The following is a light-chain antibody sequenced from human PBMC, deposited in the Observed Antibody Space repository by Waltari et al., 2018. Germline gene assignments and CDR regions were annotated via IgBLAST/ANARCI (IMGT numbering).Light chain of an antibody. Sequence: QSGLTQPASVSGSPGQSITISCTGTSSAVGNYNLVSWYQQYPGKAPNLMVYEVTKRTSGVSNRFTGSKTGNTVSLTIYGLQSEDEADYYCCSYAGLGIYVFGTGTKVTVL. J-gene: IGLJ1*01. CDR3: CSYAGLGIYV. V-gene: IGLV2-23*02. CDR1: SSAVGNYNL. CDR2: EVT.